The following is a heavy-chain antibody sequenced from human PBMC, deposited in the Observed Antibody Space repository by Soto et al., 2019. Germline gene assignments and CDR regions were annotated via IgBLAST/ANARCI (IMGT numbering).Heavy chain of an antibody. CDR3: ARRLTPSVTAMGY. D-gene: IGHD2-21*02. CDR1: RFTFSDYA. V-gene: IGHV3-30-3*01. CDR2: ISGDGINK. J-gene: IGHJ4*02. Sequence: QVHLVESGGGVVQPGRSLRLSCSASRFTFSDYAINWVRQAPGKGLEWVASISGDGINKYIADSVKGRFIISRDNSKNTVLLQMSSLGPEDTAVYYCARRLTPSVTAMGYWGQGTLVTVSS.